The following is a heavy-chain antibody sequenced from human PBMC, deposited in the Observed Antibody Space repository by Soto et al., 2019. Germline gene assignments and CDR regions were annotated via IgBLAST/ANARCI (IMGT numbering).Heavy chain of an antibody. V-gene: IGHV3-23*01. J-gene: IGHJ4*02. Sequence: PGGSLRLSCAASGFTFSSYAMSWVRQAPGKGLEWVSGISGSGGNTYYADSVKGRFTISRDNSKNTLYLQMSSLRAEDTAVYYCAKGRGSSWYGFDYWGQGTLVTVSS. D-gene: IGHD6-13*01. CDR1: GFTFSSYA. CDR2: ISGSGGNT. CDR3: AKGRGSSWYGFDY.